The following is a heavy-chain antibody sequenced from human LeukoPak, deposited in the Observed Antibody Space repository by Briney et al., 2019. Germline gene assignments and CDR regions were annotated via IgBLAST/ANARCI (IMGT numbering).Heavy chain of an antibody. CDR3: ARGGDILTGYYRTLYNWFDP. J-gene: IGHJ5*02. CDR1: GYTFTGYY. CDR2: INPNSGGT. V-gene: IGHV1-2*02. D-gene: IGHD3-9*01. Sequence: ASVKVSCKASGYTFTGYYMHWVRQAPGQGLEWMGWINPNSGGTNYAQKFQGRVTMTRDTSISTAYMELSRLRSDDTAVYYCARGGDILTGYYRTLYNWFDPWGQGTLVTVSP.